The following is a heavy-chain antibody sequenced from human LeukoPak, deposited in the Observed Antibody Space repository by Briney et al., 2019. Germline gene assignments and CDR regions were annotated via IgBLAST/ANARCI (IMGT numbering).Heavy chain of an antibody. D-gene: IGHD1-26*01. CDR2: IYYSGST. J-gene: IGHJ4*02. CDR3: ARTRSGSYPYYFDY. Sequence: PSETLSLTCTVSGGSISSSSYYWGWIRQPPGKGLEWIGSIYYSGSTYYNPSLKSRVTISVDTSKNQFSLKLSSVTAADTAVYYCARTRSGSYPYYFDYWGQGTLVTVSS. CDR1: GGSISSSSYY. V-gene: IGHV4-39*07.